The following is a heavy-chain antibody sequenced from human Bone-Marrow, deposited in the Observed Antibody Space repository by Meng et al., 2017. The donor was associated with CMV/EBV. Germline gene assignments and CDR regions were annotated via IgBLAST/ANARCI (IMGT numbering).Heavy chain of an antibody. J-gene: IGHJ4*02. CDR2: ISYDGSNK. D-gene: IGHD1-26*01. CDR3: ARDGWTYSGSYRGGFLDY. Sequence: FTFSSYAMHRVRQAPGKGLEWVAVISYDGSNKYYADSVKGRFTISRDNSKNTLYLQMNSLRAEDTAVYYCARDGWTYSGSYRGGFLDYWGQGTLVTVSS. CDR1: FTFSSYA. V-gene: IGHV3-30-3*01.